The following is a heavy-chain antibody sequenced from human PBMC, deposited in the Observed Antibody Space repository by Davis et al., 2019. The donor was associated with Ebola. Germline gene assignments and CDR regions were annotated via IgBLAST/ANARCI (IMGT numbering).Heavy chain of an antibody. Sequence: PSETLSLTCTVSGGSISSYYWSWIRQPAGKGLEWIGRIYTSGSTNYNPSLKSRVTMSVDTSKNQFSLKLSSVTAADTAVYYCARPHNIAAAGNRDAFDIWGQGTMVTVSS. CDR2: IYTSGST. J-gene: IGHJ3*02. D-gene: IGHD6-13*01. CDR1: GGSISSYY. V-gene: IGHV4-4*07. CDR3: ARPHNIAAAGNRDAFDI.